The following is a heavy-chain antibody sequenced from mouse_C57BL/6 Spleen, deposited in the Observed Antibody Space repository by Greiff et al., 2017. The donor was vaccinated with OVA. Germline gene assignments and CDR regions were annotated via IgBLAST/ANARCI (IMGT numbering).Heavy chain of an antibody. CDR2: IWSGGST. Sequence: VQLVESGPGLVQPSQSLSITCTVSGFSLTSYGLHWVRQSPGKGLEWLGVIWSGGSTDYNAAFISRLSISKDNSKSQVFFKMNSLQADDTAIYYCARGGYYDYDEAWFAYWGQGTLVTVSA. CDR1: GFSLTSYG. CDR3: ARGGYYDYDEAWFAY. J-gene: IGHJ3*01. V-gene: IGHV2-2*01. D-gene: IGHD2-4*01.